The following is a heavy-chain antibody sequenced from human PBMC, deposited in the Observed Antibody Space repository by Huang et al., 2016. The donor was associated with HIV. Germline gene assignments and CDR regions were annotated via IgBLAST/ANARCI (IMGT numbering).Heavy chain of an antibody. V-gene: IGHV4-4*07. D-gene: IGHD6-13*01. CDR2: IDSRGST. J-gene: IGHJ5*02. CDR3: ARAAAGTDWFDP. Sequence: QVQLQESGPGLVKPSETLSLTCTVSGGSISSYYWSWIRQPAGKGLEWIGRIDSRGSTNYNTSLKSRVTMSVDTSKNQFSLKLSSVTAADTAVYFCARAAAGTDWFDPWGQGILVTVSS. CDR1: GGSISSYY.